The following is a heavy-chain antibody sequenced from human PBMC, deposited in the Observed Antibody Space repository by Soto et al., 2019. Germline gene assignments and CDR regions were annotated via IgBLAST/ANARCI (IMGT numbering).Heavy chain of an antibody. CDR3: APHRPPLRFLEWFGY. J-gene: IGHJ4*02. CDR2: ISGSGGST. Sequence: GESLKISCAASGFTFSSYAMSWVRQAPGKGLEWVSAISGSGGSTYYADSVKGRFTISRDNSKNTLYLQMNSLRAEDTAVYYCAPHRPPLRFLEWFGYWGQGTLVTVSS. D-gene: IGHD3-3*01. V-gene: IGHV3-23*01. CDR1: GFTFSSYA.